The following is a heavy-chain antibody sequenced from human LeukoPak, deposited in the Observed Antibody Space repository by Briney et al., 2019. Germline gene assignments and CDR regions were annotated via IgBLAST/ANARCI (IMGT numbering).Heavy chain of an antibody. Sequence: SETLSLTCTVSGGSISSSSYYWGWIRQPPGKGLEWIGSIYYSGSTYYNPSLKSRVTISVDTSKNQFSLKLSSVTAADTAVYYCARHYSGEYSSSSPIFDYWGQGTLVTVSS. J-gene: IGHJ4*02. V-gene: IGHV4-39*01. CDR2: IYYSGST. D-gene: IGHD6-6*01. CDR3: ARHYSGEYSSSSPIFDY. CDR1: GGSISSSSYY.